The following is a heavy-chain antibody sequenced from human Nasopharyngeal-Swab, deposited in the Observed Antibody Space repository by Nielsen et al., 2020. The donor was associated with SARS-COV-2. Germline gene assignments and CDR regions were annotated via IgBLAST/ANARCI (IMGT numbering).Heavy chain of an antibody. CDR2: MKQDGSEK. D-gene: IGHD3-22*01. J-gene: IGHJ4*02. V-gene: IGHV3-7*03. CDR1: GFTFGSYW. CDR3: ARAPKRGSSGYQVVY. Sequence: GESLKISCTASGFTFGSYWMSWVRQAPGKGLEWVANMKQDGSEKYYVDSVKGRFTISRDNAKNSLYLQMNSLRAEDTAVYYCARAPKRGSSGYQVVYWGQGTLVTVSS.